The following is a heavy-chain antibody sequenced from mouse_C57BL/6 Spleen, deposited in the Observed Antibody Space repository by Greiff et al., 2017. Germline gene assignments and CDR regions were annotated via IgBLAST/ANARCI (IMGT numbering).Heavy chain of an antibody. Sequence: QVQLKQPGAELVRPGTSVKLSCKASGYTFTSYWMHWVKQRPGQGLEWIGVIDPSDSYTNYNQKFKGKATLTVDTSSSTAYMQLSSLTSDDSAVYYCASGSSGYDGDYWGQGTTLTVSS. V-gene: IGHV1-59*01. CDR1: GYTFTSYW. CDR2: IDPSDSYT. CDR3: ASGSSGYDGDY. D-gene: IGHD3-2*02. J-gene: IGHJ2*01.